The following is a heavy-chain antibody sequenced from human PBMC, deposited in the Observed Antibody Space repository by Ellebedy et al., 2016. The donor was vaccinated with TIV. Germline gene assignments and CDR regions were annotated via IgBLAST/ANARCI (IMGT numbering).Heavy chain of an antibody. Sequence: MPSETLSLTCTVSGGLVNNYYWSWVRQSPRKGLEWLGYIYYSGPTTYNPSLNSRVSMSVDMSKNQVSLQLTSVTAADTAIYYCARDRGYKNGWVRMGMDVWGQGIPVAVSS. CDR2: IYYSGPT. J-gene: IGHJ6*02. D-gene: IGHD5-12*01. CDR1: GGLVNNYY. V-gene: IGHV4-59*02. CDR3: ARDRGYKNGWVRMGMDV.